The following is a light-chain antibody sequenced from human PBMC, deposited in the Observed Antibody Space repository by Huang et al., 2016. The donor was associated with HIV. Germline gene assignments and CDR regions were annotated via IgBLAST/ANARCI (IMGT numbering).Light chain of an antibody. J-gene: IGKJ2*01. CDR2: KAS. CDR1: QSISTW. Sequence: DIQMTQSPSTLSASVGDRVTIPCRASQSISTWLAWYQQKAGKAPNLLIYKASSLQSGVPSRFSGSGSGTEFTLTINSLQPDDFATYYCQQYKSYSTFGQGTRLEIK. CDR3: QQYKSYST. V-gene: IGKV1-5*03.